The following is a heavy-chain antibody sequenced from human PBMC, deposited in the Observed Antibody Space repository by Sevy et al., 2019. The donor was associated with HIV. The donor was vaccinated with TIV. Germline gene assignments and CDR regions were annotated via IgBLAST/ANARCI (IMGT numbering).Heavy chain of an antibody. V-gene: IGHV3-23*01. CDR1: GFTFNTHA. CDR2: ISGPGYST. J-gene: IGHJ3*01. Sequence: GGSLRLSCAASGFTFNTHAMNWVRQAPGKGLEWVSTISGPGYSTYYAESVKGRFTISRDNSKNTLHLQMNSLRADDTAIYYCAKALNPALESMLQVILRTLKGFDVWGQGTMVTVSS. CDR3: AKALNPALESMLQVILRTLKGFDV. D-gene: IGHD1-1*01.